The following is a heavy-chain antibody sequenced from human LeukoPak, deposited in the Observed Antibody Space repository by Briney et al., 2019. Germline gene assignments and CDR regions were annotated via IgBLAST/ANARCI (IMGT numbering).Heavy chain of an antibody. Sequence: GSLRLSCAVSAFAFRSHDINWAGQAPGKGLEWVSYISSSGSTTYYADSVKGRFTISRDNAKNSLYLQMNSLRAEDTGVYYCAREDGWGQGTLVTVSS. D-gene: IGHD5-24*01. CDR2: ISSSGSTT. CDR1: AFAFRSHD. J-gene: IGHJ4*02. V-gene: IGHV3-48*03. CDR3: AREDG.